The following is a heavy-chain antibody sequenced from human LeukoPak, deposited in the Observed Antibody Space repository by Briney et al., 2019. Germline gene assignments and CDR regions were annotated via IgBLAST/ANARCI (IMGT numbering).Heavy chain of an antibody. CDR2: ISYDGSNK. CDR3: ATPSPYYDFWSGPFDY. Sequence: PGGSLRLTCAASGFTFSSYAMHWVRQAPGKGLEWVAVISYDGSNKYYADSVKGRFTISRDNSKNTLYLQMNSLRAEDTAVYYCATPSPYYDFWSGPFDYWGQGTLVTVSS. J-gene: IGHJ4*02. CDR1: GFTFSSYA. D-gene: IGHD3-3*01. V-gene: IGHV3-30*01.